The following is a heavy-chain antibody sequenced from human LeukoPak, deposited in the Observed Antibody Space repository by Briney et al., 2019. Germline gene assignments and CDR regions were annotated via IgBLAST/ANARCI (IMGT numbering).Heavy chain of an antibody. D-gene: IGHD3-10*01. V-gene: IGHV3-23*01. CDR2: ISGSGVST. J-gene: IGHJ3*02. Sequence: GGSLRLSCAASGFTFSSYAMSWVRQAPGKGLEWFSSISGSGVSTYYADSVKGRFTISRDNSKNTLYLQMNSLRAEDTAVYYCAKDPGQAVPNAFGIWGQGTMVTVSS. CDR1: GFTFSSYA. CDR3: AKDPGQAVPNAFGI.